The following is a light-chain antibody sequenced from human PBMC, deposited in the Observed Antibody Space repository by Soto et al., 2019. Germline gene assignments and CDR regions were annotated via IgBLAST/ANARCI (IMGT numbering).Light chain of an antibody. V-gene: IGLV1-40*01. CDR2: DHD. CDR1: SSNIGAGYH. CDR3: QSYYSSLSGSV. Sequence: QSVLTQPPSVSGAPGQRVTISCTGSSSNIGAGYHVHWYQQLPGTAPKLLIYDHDNRPSGVPDRFSGSKSDTSASLAITGLQAEDEADYYCQSYYSSLSGSVFGGGTKLTVL. J-gene: IGLJ2*01.